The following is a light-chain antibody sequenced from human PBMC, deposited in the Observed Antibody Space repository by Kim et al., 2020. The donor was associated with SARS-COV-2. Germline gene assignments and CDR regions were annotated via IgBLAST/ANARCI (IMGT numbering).Light chain of an antibody. CDR1: QSVSSSY. Sequence: WSPGERATLSCRASQSVSSSYLAWYQQKPGQSPRLLIYGASSRATGIPDRFSGGGSGTDFTLTISRLEPEDFAVYFCKQYGGSPRTFGQGTKLEI. CDR3: KQYGGSPRT. CDR2: GAS. J-gene: IGKJ2*01. V-gene: IGKV3-20*01.